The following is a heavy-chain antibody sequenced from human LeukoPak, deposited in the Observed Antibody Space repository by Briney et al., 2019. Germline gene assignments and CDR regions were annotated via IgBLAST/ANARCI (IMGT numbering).Heavy chain of an antibody. CDR3: AKPQWLGGDAFDI. CDR2: IYYSGST. V-gene: IGHV4-59*08. Sequence: SETLSLTCTVSGGSISSYYWSWIRQPPGKGLEWIGYIYYSGSTNYNPSLKSRVTISVDTPKNQFSLKLSSVTAADTAVYYCAKPQWLGGDAFDIWGQGTMVTVSS. J-gene: IGHJ3*02. CDR1: GGSISSYY. D-gene: IGHD6-19*01.